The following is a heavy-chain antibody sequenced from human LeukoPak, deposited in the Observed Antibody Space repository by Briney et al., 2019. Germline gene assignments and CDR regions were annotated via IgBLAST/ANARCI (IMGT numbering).Heavy chain of an antibody. CDR3: ARRRGPAAMSDWFDP. V-gene: IGHV4-59*08. Sequence: SETLSLTCTVSGGSISSYYWSWIRQPPGKGLEWIGYIYYSGSTNYNPSLKSQVTISVDTSKNQFSLKLSSVTAADTAVYYCARRRGPAAMSDWFDPWGQGTLVTVSS. J-gene: IGHJ5*02. D-gene: IGHD2-2*01. CDR2: IYYSGST. CDR1: GGSISSYY.